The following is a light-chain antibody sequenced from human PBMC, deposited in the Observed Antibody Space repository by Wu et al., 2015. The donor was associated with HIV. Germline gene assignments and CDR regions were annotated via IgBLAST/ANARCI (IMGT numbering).Light chain of an antibody. CDR2: GAS. CDR1: QTVTSDY. Sequence: EIVLTQSPGTLYLSPGERATLSCRASQTVTSDYLAWYQHKPGQAPRLLIYGASSRATGISDRFSGSGSGTDFTLTISRLEPEDFAVYYCQRYGGSVTFGGGTRVEL. V-gene: IGKV3-20*01. J-gene: IGKJ4*01. CDR3: QRYGGSVT.